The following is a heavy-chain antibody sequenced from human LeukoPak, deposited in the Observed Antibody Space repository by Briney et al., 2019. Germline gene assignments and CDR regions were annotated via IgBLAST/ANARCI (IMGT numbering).Heavy chain of an antibody. CDR2: INPSGGST. D-gene: IGHD3-3*01. CDR1: GYTFTSYY. V-gene: IGHV1-46*01. Sequence: ASVKVSCKASGYTFTSYYMHWVRQAPGQGLEWMGIINPSGGSTSYAQKFQGRVTMTRDTSTSTVYMELSSLRSEDTAVYYCARHSLPRFLEWHPYYFDYWGQGTLVTVSS. J-gene: IGHJ4*02. CDR3: ARHSLPRFLEWHPYYFDY.